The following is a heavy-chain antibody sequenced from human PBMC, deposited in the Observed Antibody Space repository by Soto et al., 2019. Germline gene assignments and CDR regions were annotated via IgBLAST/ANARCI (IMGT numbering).Heavy chain of an antibody. Sequence: QVQLVESGGGVVQPGRSLRLSCAASGFTFSVFGMHWVRQAPGKGLEWVAVIWYDGSNKYYVDSVKRRFTISRDNSKNMLYLQMNSLSAEDTAVYYCARDRGGSGWYFPYWGQGTVVTVSS. D-gene: IGHD6-19*01. CDR3: ARDRGGSGWYFPY. CDR1: GFTFSVFG. CDR2: IWYDGSNK. J-gene: IGHJ4*02. V-gene: IGHV3-33*01.